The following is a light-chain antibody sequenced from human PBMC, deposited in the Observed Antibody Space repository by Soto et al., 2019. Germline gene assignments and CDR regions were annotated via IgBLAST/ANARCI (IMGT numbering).Light chain of an antibody. V-gene: IGKV1-5*01. J-gene: IGKJ1*01. CDR1: QSISSW. CDR3: QQYNSYRT. Sequence: DIQMTQSPSTLSASVGDRVTITCRASQSISSWLAWYQQKPGKAPKLLIYDASSLESGVPSRFSGSGSGTEFTLTISSLQPDDFATYYCQQYNSYRTFGQWTKVEIK. CDR2: DAS.